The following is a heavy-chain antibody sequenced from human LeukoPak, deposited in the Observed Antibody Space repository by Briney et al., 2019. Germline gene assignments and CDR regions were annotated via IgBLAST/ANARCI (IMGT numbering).Heavy chain of an antibody. Sequence: ASVKVSCKASGYTFTKYYIHWVRQAPGQGLEWMGIINPTGGSTRYAQKFQGRVTITTDESTSTTYMELSSLRSEDTAVYYCARGAQPGRIGGQNSYYDFWSGYYNWFDPWGQGTLVTVSS. CDR2: INPTGGST. D-gene: IGHD3-3*01. CDR1: GYTFTKYY. J-gene: IGHJ5*02. CDR3: ARGAQPGRIGGQNSYYDFWSGYYNWFDP. V-gene: IGHV1-46*01.